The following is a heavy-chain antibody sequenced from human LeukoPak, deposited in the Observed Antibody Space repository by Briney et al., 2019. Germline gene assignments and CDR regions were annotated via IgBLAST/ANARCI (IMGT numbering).Heavy chain of an antibody. D-gene: IGHD3-10*01. CDR2: IYYSGST. CDR1: GGSISSYY. J-gene: IGHJ4*02. CDR3: ARADGGYGSGSYLEINLDY. V-gene: IGHV4-59*01. Sequence: SETLSLTCTVSGGSISSYYWSWIRQPPGKGLEWIGYIYYSGSTNYNPSLKSRVTISVDTSKNQFSLKLSSVTAADTAVYYCARADGGYGSGSYLEINLDYWGQGTLVTVSS.